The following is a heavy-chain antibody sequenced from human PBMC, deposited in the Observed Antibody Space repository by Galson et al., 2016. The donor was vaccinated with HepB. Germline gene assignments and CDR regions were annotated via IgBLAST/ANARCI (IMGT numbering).Heavy chain of an antibody. D-gene: IGHD5/OR15-5a*01. Sequence: LRLSCAASGFTFSTSDVHWVRQGTGKGLEWVSAIGRGGDTYYSGSVEGRFTISRENAKNSLYLEMNSLRAGDTAVYYCAREIKDTISVGWYFDLWGRGTLVTVSS. J-gene: IGHJ2*01. CDR3: AREIKDTISVGWYFDL. CDR2: IGRGGDT. CDR1: GFTFSTSD. V-gene: IGHV3-13*01.